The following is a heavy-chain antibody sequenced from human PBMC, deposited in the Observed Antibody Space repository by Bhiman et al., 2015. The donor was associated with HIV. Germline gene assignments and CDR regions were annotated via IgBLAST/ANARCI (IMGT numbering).Heavy chain of an antibody. D-gene: IGHD3-10*01. J-gene: IGHJ4*02. Sequence: QVQVVESGGGVVQPGRSLRLSCAASGFTSSNYDMHWVRQAPGKGLEWVAVMSYAGINKFYADSVQGRFTISRDNSKNALYLDMNGLRAEDTAIYYCARGYYYGSGAYTAFDYWGQGTLVTVSS. CDR2: MSYAGINK. V-gene: IGHV3-30*04. CDR3: ARGYYYGSGAYTAFDY. CDR1: GFTSSNYD.